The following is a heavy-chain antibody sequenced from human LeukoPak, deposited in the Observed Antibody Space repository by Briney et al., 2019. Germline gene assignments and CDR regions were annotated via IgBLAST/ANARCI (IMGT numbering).Heavy chain of an antibody. J-gene: IGHJ5*02. CDR3: ARAVPPTLDP. D-gene: IGHD1-14*01. Sequence: PGGSLRLSCAASGFTFSSYAMHWVRQAPGKGLEYVSAISSNGGSTYYANSVKGRFTISRDNSKNTLYLRMGSLRAEDMAVYYCARAVPPTLDPWGQGALVTVSS. CDR1: GFTFSSYA. CDR2: ISSNGGST. V-gene: IGHV3-64*01.